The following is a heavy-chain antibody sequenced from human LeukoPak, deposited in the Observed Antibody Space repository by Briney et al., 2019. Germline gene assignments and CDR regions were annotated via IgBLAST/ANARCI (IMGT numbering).Heavy chain of an antibody. D-gene: IGHD6-19*01. J-gene: IGHJ4*02. CDR2: INPNSGGT. Sequence: ASVKVSCKASGYTFTGSYMHWVRQAPGQGLEWMGWINPNSGGTNYAQKFQGRVTMTRDTSISTAYMELSRLRSDDTAVYYCARVGSSGWYGMYYFDYWGQGTLVTVSS. CDR3: ARVGSSGWYGMYYFDY. CDR1: GYTFTGSY. V-gene: IGHV1-2*02.